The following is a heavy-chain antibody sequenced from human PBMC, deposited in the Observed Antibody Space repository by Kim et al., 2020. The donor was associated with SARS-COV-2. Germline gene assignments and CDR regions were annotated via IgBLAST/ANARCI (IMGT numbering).Heavy chain of an antibody. Sequence: ETLSLTCTVSGGSISSYYWSWIRQPPGKGLEWIGYIYYSGSTNYNPSLKSRVTISVDTSKNQFSLKLSSVTAADTAVYYCARGPDILTGYFKTNYYYY. J-gene: IGHJ6*01. V-gene: IGHV4-59*01. CDR1: GGSISSYY. CDR3: ARGPDILTGYFKTNYYYY. CDR2: IYYSGST. D-gene: IGHD3-9*01.